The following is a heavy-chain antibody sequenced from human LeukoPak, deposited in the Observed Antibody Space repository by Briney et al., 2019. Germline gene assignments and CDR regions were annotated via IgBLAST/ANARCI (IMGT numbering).Heavy chain of an antibody. J-gene: IGHJ3*02. Sequence: GESLTLSCAASGFTFSSYDMHWVRQAPGKGLEWVSGIGTSGYKYYPGSIKGRLNFSRENAKNSLFLEMNGLRVGDRAVYYCARGSYCSGGACYAVGAFDIWGQGTVVSVSS. CDR1: GFTFSSYD. V-gene: IGHV3-13*01. CDR2: IGTSGYK. D-gene: IGHD2-15*01. CDR3: ARGSYCSGGACYAVGAFDI.